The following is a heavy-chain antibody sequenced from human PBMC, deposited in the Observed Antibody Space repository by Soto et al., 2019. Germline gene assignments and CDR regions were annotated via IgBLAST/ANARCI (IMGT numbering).Heavy chain of an antibody. CDR3: CVAVAGAGVYNWLDP. CDR1: GSTISSYW. CDR2: INSDGSTT. J-gene: IGHJ5*02. V-gene: IGHV3-74*01. Sequence: EVQLVESGGGLVQPGGSLRLSCAASGSTISSYWMHWVRQAPGKGLVWVARINSDGSTTNYADSVKGRFTISRDNAKNTLYLQMNSLRAEDTAVYYCCVAVAGAGVYNWLDPWGQGTLVTVSS. D-gene: IGHD6-19*01.